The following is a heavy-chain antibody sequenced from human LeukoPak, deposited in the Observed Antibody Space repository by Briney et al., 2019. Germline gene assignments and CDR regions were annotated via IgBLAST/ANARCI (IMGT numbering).Heavy chain of an antibody. D-gene: IGHD6-13*01. CDR1: GYSISSGYY. V-gene: IGHV4-61*01. CDR3: AKGYSSPAPYYYYYMDV. CDR2: IYYSGST. Sequence: SETLSLTCAVSGYSISSGYYWGWIRQPPGKGLEWIGYIYYSGSTNYNPSLKSRVTISVDTSKNQFSLKLSSVTAADTAVYYCAKGYSSPAPYYYYYMDVWGKGTTVTVSS. J-gene: IGHJ6*03.